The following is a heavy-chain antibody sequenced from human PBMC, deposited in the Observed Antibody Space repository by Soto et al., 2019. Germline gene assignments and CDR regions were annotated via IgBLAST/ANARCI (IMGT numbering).Heavy chain of an antibody. J-gene: IGHJ4*02. D-gene: IGHD5-18*01. CDR3: ARDEIQLWFEGPPFDY. Sequence: ASVKVSCKASGYIFSGYYIHWLRQAPGQGLEWMGWINPKTGGTKYTQKFQGRVTMTRDTSSSTAYMELSSLTSDDTAVYYCARDEIQLWFEGPPFDYWGQGTLVTVSS. CDR2: INPKTGGT. V-gene: IGHV1-2*02. CDR1: GYIFSGYY.